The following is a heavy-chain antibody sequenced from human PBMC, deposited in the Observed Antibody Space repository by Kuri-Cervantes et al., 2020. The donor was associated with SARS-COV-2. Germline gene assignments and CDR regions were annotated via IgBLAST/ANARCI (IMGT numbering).Heavy chain of an antibody. CDR1: GDSASSNSAA. Sequence: SQTLSLTCAMSGDSASSNSAAWNWIRHSPSGGLEWLGRTSYKSQYFTHCAISVHSRITDNPDTSKNEFSRQLNSVTPQDTAVYYCARDSSRITICGVVTRYGMGVWGQGTTVTVSS. J-gene: IGHJ6*02. CDR2: TSYKSQYFT. CDR3: ARDSSRITICGVVTRYGMGV. V-gene: IGHV6-1*01. D-gene: IGHD3-3*01.